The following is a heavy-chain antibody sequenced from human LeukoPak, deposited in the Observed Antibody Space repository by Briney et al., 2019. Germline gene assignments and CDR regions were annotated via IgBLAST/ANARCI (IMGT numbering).Heavy chain of an antibody. D-gene: IGHD2-15*01. CDR2: IKQDGSEI. Sequence: GGSLRLSCAASGFTFSSNWMTWVRQAPGKGLEWVANIKQDGSEIYSVDSVKGRFTISRDNAKNSLYLQMNSLRVEDTAVYYCAREPLICSGGSCYSGGPDYWGQGTLVTVSS. V-gene: IGHV3-7*01. CDR3: AREPLICSGGSCYSGGPDY. CDR1: GFTFSSNW. J-gene: IGHJ4*02.